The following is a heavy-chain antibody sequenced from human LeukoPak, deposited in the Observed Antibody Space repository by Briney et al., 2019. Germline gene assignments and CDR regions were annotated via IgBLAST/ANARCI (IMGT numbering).Heavy chain of an antibody. D-gene: IGHD6-19*01. CDR2: IYYSGST. V-gene: IGHV4-31*03. Sequence: KPSETLSLTCTVSGGSISSGGYYWSWIRQHPGKGLEWIGYIYYSGSTYYNPSLKSRVTISVDTSKNQFSLKLSSVTAADTAVYYCARDRVAGNLGYYGMDVWGQGTTVTVSS. CDR1: GGSISSGGYY. J-gene: IGHJ6*02. CDR3: ARDRVAGNLGYYGMDV.